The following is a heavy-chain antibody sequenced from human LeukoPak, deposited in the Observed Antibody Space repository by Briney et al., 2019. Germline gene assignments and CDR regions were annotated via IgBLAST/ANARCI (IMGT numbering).Heavy chain of an antibody. CDR2: ISNDGRTT. CDR1: GFTFSTFW. J-gene: IGHJ4*02. V-gene: IGHV3-74*01. CDR3: NVRWGPNSDY. Sequence: GGSLRLSCAASGFTFSTFWMHWVRQTPGKGLVWVSRISNDGRTTHYADSVKGRVTISRDNAKNTLFLHMNSLRAEDTAVYYCNVRWGPNSDYWGQGTLVTVSS. D-gene: IGHD7-27*01.